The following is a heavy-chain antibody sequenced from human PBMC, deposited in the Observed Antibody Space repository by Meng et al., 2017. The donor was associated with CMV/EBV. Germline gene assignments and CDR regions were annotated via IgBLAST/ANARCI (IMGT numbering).Heavy chain of an antibody. CDR3: ARVVRQLGGRWFDP. Sequence: GESLKISCAASGFTFSDYYMSWIRQAPGKGLEWVSYISSSGSTIYYADSVKGRFTISRDNAKNSLYLQMNSLRAEDTAVYYCARVVRQLGGRWFDPWGQRTLVTVSS. D-gene: IGHD6-13*01. V-gene: IGHV3-11*01. CDR2: ISSSGSTI. CDR1: GFTFSDYY. J-gene: IGHJ5*02.